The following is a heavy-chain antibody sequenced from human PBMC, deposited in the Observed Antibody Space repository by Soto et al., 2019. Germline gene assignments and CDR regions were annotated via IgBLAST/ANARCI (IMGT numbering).Heavy chain of an antibody. CDR1: GGTFSSYA. Sequence: QVQLVQSGAEVKKPGSSVKVSCKASGGTFSSYAISWVRQAPGQGLEWMGGIIPIFGTANYAQKFQGRVTITADESTSKAYMELSSLRSEDTAVYYCARDGVYIAAGYYGMDVWGQGTTVTVSS. J-gene: IGHJ6*02. CDR3: ARDGVYIAAGYYGMDV. V-gene: IGHV1-69*01. D-gene: IGHD6-6*01. CDR2: IIPIFGTA.